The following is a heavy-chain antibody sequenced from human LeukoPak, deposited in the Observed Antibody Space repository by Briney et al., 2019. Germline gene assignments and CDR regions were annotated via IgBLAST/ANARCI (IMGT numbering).Heavy chain of an antibody. V-gene: IGHV1-46*01. D-gene: IGHD3-9*01. Sequence: GASVKVSCKASGYTFTSYYTHWVRQAPGQGLEWMGIINPSGGSTSYAQKFQGRVTMTRDTSTSTVYMELSSLRSEDTAVYYCAREGNDILTGYYRAGNWFDPWGQGTLVTVSS. J-gene: IGHJ5*02. CDR1: GYTFTSYY. CDR3: AREGNDILTGYYRAGNWFDP. CDR2: INPSGGST.